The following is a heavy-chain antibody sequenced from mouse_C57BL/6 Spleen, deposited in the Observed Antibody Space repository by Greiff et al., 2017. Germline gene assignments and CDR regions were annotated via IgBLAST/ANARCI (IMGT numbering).Heavy chain of an antibody. Sequence: EVQLQESGGGLVKPGGSLKLSCAASGFTFSSYAMSWVRQTPEKRLEWVATISDGGSYTYYPDNVKGRFTISRDHAKNNLYLQMSHLKSEDTAMYYCAREGSNYDFDCWGQGTTLTVSS. CDR1: GFTFSSYA. CDR3: AREGSNYDFDC. J-gene: IGHJ2*01. D-gene: IGHD2-5*01. V-gene: IGHV5-4*01. CDR2: ISDGGSYT.